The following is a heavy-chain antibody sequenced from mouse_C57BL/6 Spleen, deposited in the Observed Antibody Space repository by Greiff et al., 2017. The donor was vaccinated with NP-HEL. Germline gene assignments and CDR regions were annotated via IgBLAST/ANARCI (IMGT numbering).Heavy chain of an antibody. Sequence: QVQLQQSGPELVKPGASVKISCKASGYAFSSSWMNWVKQRPGKGLEWIGRIYPGDGDTNYNGKFKGKATLTADKSSSTAYMQLSSLTSEDSAVYYCARYEDSYYCDYWGQGTTLTVSS. CDR2: IYPGDGDT. V-gene: IGHV1-82*01. CDR3: ARYEDSYYCDY. CDR1: GYAFSSSW. D-gene: IGHD2-3*01. J-gene: IGHJ2*01.